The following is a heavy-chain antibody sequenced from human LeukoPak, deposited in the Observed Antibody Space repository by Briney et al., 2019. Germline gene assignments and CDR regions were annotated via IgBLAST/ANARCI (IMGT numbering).Heavy chain of an antibody. CDR1: GFTFTTYA. CDR2: VSKSDGTT. V-gene: IGHV3-23*01. J-gene: IGHJ6*02. Sequence: GGSLRLSCAASGFTFTTYAMSWVRQAPGKGLEWVSSVSKSDGTTYYAGSVKGRLTISRDNSKNTLHLQMNGLRAEDTAVYYCARGSYGMDVWGQGTTVTVSS. CDR3: ARGSYGMDV.